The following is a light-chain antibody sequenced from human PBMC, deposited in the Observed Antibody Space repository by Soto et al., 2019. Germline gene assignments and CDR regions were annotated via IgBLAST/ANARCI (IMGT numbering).Light chain of an antibody. CDR3: AAWDDSLNGYV. J-gene: IGLJ1*01. Sequence: QSALTQPPSASGTPGQMVTISCSGSSSNIGSNTVNWYQQLPGTAPKLPIYSNNQRPSGVPDRFSGSKSGTSASLAISGLQSEDEADYYCAAWDDSLNGYVFGTGTKVTVL. CDR2: SNN. CDR1: SSNIGSNT. V-gene: IGLV1-44*01.